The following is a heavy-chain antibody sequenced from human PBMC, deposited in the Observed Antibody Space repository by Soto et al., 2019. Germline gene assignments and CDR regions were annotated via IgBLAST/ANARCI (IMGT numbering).Heavy chain of an antibody. CDR2: IYYSGST. J-gene: IGHJ2*01. Sequence: SETLSLTSTVSGGSISSSSYYWSWIRQPPGKGLEWIGYIYYSGSTNYNPSLKSRVTISVDTSKNQFSLKLSSVTAADTAVYYCARETGYGSDILGYFDLWGRGTLVTVSS. CDR3: ARETGYGSDILGYFDL. D-gene: IGHD3-10*01. CDR1: GGSISSSSYY. V-gene: IGHV4-61*01.